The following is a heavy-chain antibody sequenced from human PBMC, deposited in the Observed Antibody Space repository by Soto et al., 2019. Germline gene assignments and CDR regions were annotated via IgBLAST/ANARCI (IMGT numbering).Heavy chain of an antibody. D-gene: IGHD2-15*01. CDR1: GYSFTSYW. J-gene: IGHJ6*02. Sequence: PGESLKISCKGSGYSFTSYWIGWVRQMPGKGLEWMGIIYPGDSDTRYSPSFQGQVTISADKSISTAYLQWSSLKASDTAMYYCARLPFLYVGGYYYGMDVWGQGTTVTVSS. CDR3: ARLPFLYVGGYYYGMDV. CDR2: IYPGDSDT. V-gene: IGHV5-51*01.